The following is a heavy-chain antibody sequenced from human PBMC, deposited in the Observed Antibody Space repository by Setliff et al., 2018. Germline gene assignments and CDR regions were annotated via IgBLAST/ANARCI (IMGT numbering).Heavy chain of an antibody. CDR3: ASHSSSWYH. Sequence: SETLSLTCIVSGGSINSYYWNWIRQPPGKGLEWIGYIYYSGNSNYDTNYNPSLKSRVTILSDTSKNQFSLKLSSVTAADTAVYYCASHSSSWYHWGQGTLVTVSS. V-gene: IGHV4-59*12. D-gene: IGHD6-13*01. J-gene: IGHJ5*02. CDR2: IYYSGNSNYDT. CDR1: GGSINSYY.